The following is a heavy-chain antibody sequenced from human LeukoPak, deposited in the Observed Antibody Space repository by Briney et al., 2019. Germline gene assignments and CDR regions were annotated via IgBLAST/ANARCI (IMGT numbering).Heavy chain of an antibody. V-gene: IGHV3-21*04. Sequence: GGSLRLSCAASGFTFSSYSMNWVRQAPGKGLEWVSSVSSSSSYTYYADSVKGRFTISRDNAKNSLYLQMNSLRAEDTAVYYCARDMGYCSGGSCYLYYFDYWGQGTLVTVSS. J-gene: IGHJ4*02. CDR1: GFTFSSYS. D-gene: IGHD2-15*01. CDR2: VSSSSSYT. CDR3: ARDMGYCSGGSCYLYYFDY.